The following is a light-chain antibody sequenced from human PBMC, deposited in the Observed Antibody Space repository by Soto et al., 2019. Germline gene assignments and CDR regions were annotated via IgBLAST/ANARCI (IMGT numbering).Light chain of an antibody. CDR2: AAS. Sequence: DIQMTQSPSSLSASVGDRVTITCRASQSISSYLNWYQQKPGKAPKVLIYAASSLQSGTPSRFSGSGSGTDFTLTISSLQPEDFATYYCQQSYSIPWTVGQGTNVDIK. CDR1: QSISSY. V-gene: IGKV1-39*01. CDR3: QQSYSIPWT. J-gene: IGKJ1*01.